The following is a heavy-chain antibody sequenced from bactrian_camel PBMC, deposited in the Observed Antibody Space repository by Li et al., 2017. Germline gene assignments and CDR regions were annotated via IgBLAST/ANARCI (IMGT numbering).Heavy chain of an antibody. CDR2: ITDSGLTE. Sequence: HVQLVESGGGLVQSGGSLRLSCSVTTWSFSRYWMYWVRQAPGKGLEWVSTITDSGLTEWYADSVKGRFTISQDNAKRTVYLQMNSLKTEDTAVYYCRFLVLSTNRAYWGQGTQVTVS. D-gene: IGHD2*01. CDR1: TWSFSRYW. J-gene: IGHJ4*01. CDR3: RFLVLSTNRAY. V-gene: IGHV3S1*01.